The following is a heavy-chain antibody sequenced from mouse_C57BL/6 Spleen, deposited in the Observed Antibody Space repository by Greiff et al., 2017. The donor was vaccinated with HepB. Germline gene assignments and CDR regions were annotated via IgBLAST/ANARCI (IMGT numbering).Heavy chain of an antibody. CDR3: ATRGDDYDSRYFDV. CDR2: IYPRSGNT. Sequence: QVQLQQSGAELARPGASVKLSCKASGYTFTSYGISWVKQRTGQGLEWIGEIYPRSGNTYYNEKFKGKATLTADKSSSTAYMELRSLTSEDSAVYFCATRGDDYDSRYFDVWGTGTTVTVSS. CDR1: GYTFTSYG. J-gene: IGHJ1*03. D-gene: IGHD2-4*01. V-gene: IGHV1-81*01.